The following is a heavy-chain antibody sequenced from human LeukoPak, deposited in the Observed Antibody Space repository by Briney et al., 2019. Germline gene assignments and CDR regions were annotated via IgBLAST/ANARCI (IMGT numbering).Heavy chain of an antibody. J-gene: IGHJ5*02. D-gene: IGHD2-2*01. Sequence: SETLSLTCTVSGGSISSYYWSWIRQPPGKGLEWIGEINHSGSTNYNPSLKSRVTISVDTSKNQFSLKLSSVTAADTAVYYCARGGSTSFNNWFDPWGQGTLVTVSS. CDR1: GGSISSYY. CDR3: ARGGSTSFNNWFDP. V-gene: IGHV4-34*01. CDR2: INHSGST.